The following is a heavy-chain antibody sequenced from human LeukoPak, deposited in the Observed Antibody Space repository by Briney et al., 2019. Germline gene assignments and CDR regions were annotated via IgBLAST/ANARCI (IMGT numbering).Heavy chain of an antibody. V-gene: IGHV3-23*01. J-gene: IGHJ4*02. CDR2: ISGSGGST. Sequence: PGGSLRLSCAASGFTFSSYAMSWVRQAPGKGPEWVSAISGSGGSTYYADSVKGRFTISRDNSKNTLYLQMNSLRAEDTAVYYCAKYEVRRYYFDYWGQGTLVTVSS. CDR1: GFTFSSYA. D-gene: IGHD1-14*01. CDR3: AKYEVRRYYFDY.